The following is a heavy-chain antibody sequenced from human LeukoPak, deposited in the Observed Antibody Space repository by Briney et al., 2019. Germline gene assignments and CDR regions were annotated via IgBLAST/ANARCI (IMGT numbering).Heavy chain of an antibody. CDR3: ARDWAPMVRGVIKY. D-gene: IGHD3-10*01. CDR1: GFTFSTYS. Sequence: GGSLRLSCAASGFTFSTYSMNWVRQAPGKGLEWVSYISSSSSTIYYADSVKGRFTISRDNAKNTLYLQMNSLRAEDTAVYYCARDWAPMVRGVIKYWGQGTLVTVSS. V-gene: IGHV3-48*01. J-gene: IGHJ4*02. CDR2: ISSSSSTI.